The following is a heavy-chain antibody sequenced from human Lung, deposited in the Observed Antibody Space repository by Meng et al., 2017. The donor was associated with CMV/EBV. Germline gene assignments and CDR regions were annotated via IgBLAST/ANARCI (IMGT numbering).Heavy chain of an antibody. D-gene: IGHD1-7*01. J-gene: IGHJ5*02. CDR2: INHSGST. Sequence: GSLRLSCAVYGGSFSGYYWSWIRQPPGKGLEWIGEINHSGSTNYNPSLKSRVTISVDTSKNQFSLKLSSVTAADTAVYYCAREGITGTTGLDPWGQGTLVTVSS. V-gene: IGHV4-34*01. CDR3: AREGITGTTGLDP. CDR1: GGSFSGYY.